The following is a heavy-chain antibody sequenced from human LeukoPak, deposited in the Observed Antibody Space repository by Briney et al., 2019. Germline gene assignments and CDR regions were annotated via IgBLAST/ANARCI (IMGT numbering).Heavy chain of an antibody. J-gene: IGHJ4*02. CDR1: GFTFSSYA. CDR2: LSYDGSYE. D-gene: IGHD3-9*01. CDR3: AKDKSGLRYFDWSANFDY. Sequence: GGSLRLSCAASGFTFSSYAMYWVRQAPSKGLEWVAVLSYDGSYEYYADSVKGRFTISRDNSKNTLYLQMNSLRAEDTAVYYCAKDKSGLRYFDWSANFDYWGQGTLVTVSS. V-gene: IGHV3-30*04.